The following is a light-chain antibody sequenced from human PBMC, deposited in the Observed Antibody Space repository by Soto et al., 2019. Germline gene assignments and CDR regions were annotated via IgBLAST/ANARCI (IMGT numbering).Light chain of an antibody. CDR2: AAS. V-gene: IGKV1-27*01. Sequence: GDRVTITCRASQGISNYLAWYQQKPGKVPKLLIYAASTLQSGVPSRFSDSGSGTDFTLTISSLQPEDVATYYCQKYNSAPRTFGQGTKVDIK. CDR1: QGISNY. CDR3: QKYNSAPRT. J-gene: IGKJ1*01.